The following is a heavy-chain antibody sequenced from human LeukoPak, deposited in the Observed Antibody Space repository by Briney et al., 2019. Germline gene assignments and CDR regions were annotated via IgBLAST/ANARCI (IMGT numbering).Heavy chain of an antibody. CDR1: GFTFSSYW. V-gene: IGHV3-7*04. Sequence: GGSLRLTCAGSGFTFSSYWMNWVRQAPGKGLEWVANIKEDGSVNYYVDSVKGRFTISRDNAKNSLYLQMNSLRVEDTAVYYCTRGMTVAANWFDSWGRGTLVTVSS. D-gene: IGHD6-19*01. CDR3: TRGMTVAANWFDS. J-gene: IGHJ5*01. CDR2: IKEDGSVN.